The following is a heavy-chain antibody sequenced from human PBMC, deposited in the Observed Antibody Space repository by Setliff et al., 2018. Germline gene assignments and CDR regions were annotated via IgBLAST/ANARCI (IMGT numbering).Heavy chain of an antibody. CDR2: FDPEDGET. J-gene: IGHJ4*02. Sequence: GASVKVSCKVSGYTLTELSMHWVRQAPGKGLEWMGGFDPEDGETIYAQKFQGRVTMTEDTPTDTAYMELSSLRSEDTAVYYCATGLPYYDSSGYYLFDYWGQGTLVTVSS. D-gene: IGHD3-22*01. CDR1: GYTLTELS. V-gene: IGHV1-24*01. CDR3: ATGLPYYDSSGYYLFDY.